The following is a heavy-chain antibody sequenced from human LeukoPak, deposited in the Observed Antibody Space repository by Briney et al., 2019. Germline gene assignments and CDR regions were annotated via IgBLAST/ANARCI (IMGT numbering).Heavy chain of an antibody. Sequence: SETLSLTCTVSGGSISSYYWSWIRQPAGKGLEWIGRIYTSGSTNYNPSLKSRVTISVDTSKNQFSLKLSSVTAADTAVYYCARGRPGYYYDSSGSTFDYWGQGTLVTVSS. V-gene: IGHV4-4*07. D-gene: IGHD3-22*01. CDR3: ARGRPGYYYDSSGSTFDY. CDR2: IYTSGST. CDR1: GGSISSYY. J-gene: IGHJ4*02.